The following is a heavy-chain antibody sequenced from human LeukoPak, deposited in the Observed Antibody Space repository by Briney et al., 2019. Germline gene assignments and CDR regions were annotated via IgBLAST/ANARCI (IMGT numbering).Heavy chain of an antibody. D-gene: IGHD2-15*01. V-gene: IGHV3-23*01. J-gene: IGHJ6*02. CDR2: ISGSGGST. CDR3: AKARQCSGGSCYSARYGMDV. CDR1: GFTFSSYA. Sequence: GGSLRLSCAASGFTFSSYAMSWVRQAPGKGLEWVSAISGSGGSTYYADSVKGRFTISRDNAKNSLYLQMNSLRAEDTAVYYCAKARQCSGGSCYSARYGMDVWGQGTTVTVSS.